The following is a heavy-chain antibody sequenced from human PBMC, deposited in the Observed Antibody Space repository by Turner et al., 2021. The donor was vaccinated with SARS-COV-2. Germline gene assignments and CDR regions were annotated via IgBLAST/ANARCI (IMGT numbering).Heavy chain of an antibody. J-gene: IGHJ4*02. CDR2: IIPILGIA. CDR1: GGTFSSYA. Sequence: QVQLVQSGAEVKKPGSSVKVSCKASGGTFSSYAINWVRQAPGQGLEWMGRIIPILGIANYAQKYKGRVTITADKSTSTAYMELSRLRSEDTAMYYCARAKFYYYDSSGYQYYFDYWGQGTLVTVSS. V-gene: IGHV1-69*04. D-gene: IGHD3-22*01. CDR3: ARAKFYYYDSSGYQYYFDY.